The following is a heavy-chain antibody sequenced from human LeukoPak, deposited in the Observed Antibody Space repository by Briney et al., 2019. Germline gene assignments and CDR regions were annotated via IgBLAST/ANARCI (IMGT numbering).Heavy chain of an antibody. CDR2: IIPIFGTA. D-gene: IGHD2-8*01. J-gene: IGHJ4*02. CDR1: GGTFSSYA. V-gene: IGHV1-69*06. CDR3: ARDFEDCTNGVCYTVLDY. Sequence: SVKVSCKASGGTFSSYAISWVRQAPGQELEWMGGIIPIFGTANYAQKFQGRVTITADKSTSTAYMELSSLRSEDTAVYYCARDFEDCTNGVCYTVLDYWGQGTLVTVSS.